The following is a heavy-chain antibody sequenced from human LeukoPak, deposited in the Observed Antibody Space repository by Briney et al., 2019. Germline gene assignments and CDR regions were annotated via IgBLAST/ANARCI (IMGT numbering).Heavy chain of an antibody. CDR1: GFTFSSYW. CDR3: AKDPDIVLMVYEWYFDY. J-gene: IGHJ4*02. D-gene: IGHD2-8*01. Sequence: QTGGSLRLSCVASGFTFSSYWMSWVRQAPGKGLEWVANIKQDGSNKYYADSVKGRFTISRDNSKNTLYLQMNSLRAEDTAVYYCAKDPDIVLMVYEWYFDYWGQGTLVTVSS. CDR2: IKQDGSNK. V-gene: IGHV3-7*01.